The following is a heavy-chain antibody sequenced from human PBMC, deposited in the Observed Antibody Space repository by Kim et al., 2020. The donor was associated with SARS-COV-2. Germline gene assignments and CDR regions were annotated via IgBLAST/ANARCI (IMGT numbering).Heavy chain of an antibody. CDR1: GFTFSSYS. CDR3: AWVGATYGMKLMDV. CDR2: ISSSSSYI. D-gene: IGHD1-26*01. V-gene: IGHV3-21*01. J-gene: IGHJ6*03. Sequence: GGSLRLSCAASGFTFSSYSMNWVRQAPGKGLEWVSSISSSSSYIYYADSVKGRFTISRDNAKNSLYLQMNSLRAEDTAVYYCAWVGATYGMKLMDVWGKGTTVTVSS.